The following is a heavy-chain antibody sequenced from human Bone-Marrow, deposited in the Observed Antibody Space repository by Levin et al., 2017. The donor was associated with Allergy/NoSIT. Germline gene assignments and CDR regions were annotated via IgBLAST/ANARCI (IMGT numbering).Heavy chain of an antibody. CDR3: ATDESWFRQSFHDY. D-gene: IGHD6-13*01. Sequence: GGSLRLSCVASGFTFKNFGMHWVRQAPGRGLEWVAAIWNDGRNKYYAASVEGRFNISRDNSKNTLSLQMNGLRADDTALYYCATDESWFRQSFHDYWGQGTLVTVSS. CDR1: GFTFKNFG. V-gene: IGHV3-33*03. CDR2: IWNDGRNK. J-gene: IGHJ4*02.